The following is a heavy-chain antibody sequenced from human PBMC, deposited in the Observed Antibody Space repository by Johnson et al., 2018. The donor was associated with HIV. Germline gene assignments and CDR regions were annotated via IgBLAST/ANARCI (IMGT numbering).Heavy chain of an antibody. CDR3: ARDFGLFLGKDDAFDI. J-gene: IGHJ3*02. CDR1: GFTFRSSA. CDR2: LSGSGGGT. D-gene: IGHD7-27*01. V-gene: IGHV3-23*04. Sequence: EVQLVESGGGLVQPGGSLRPSCPASGFTFRSSALSSVRPAPGKGLEWVSGLSGSGGGTYYADSVTGRFTISRDNSKNTLYLQMNSLRAEDTAVYYCARDFGLFLGKDDAFDIWGQGTMVTVSS.